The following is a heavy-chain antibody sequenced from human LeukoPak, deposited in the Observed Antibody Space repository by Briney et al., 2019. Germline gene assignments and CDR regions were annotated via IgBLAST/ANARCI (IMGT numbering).Heavy chain of an antibody. CDR1: GGSISSYY. J-gene: IGHJ6*02. CDR3: ARHYSSSWYGTAYYYYGMDV. Sequence: KPSETLSLTCTVSGGSISSYYWSWIRQPPGKGLEWIGYIYYSGSTNYNPSLKSRVTISVDTSKNQFSLKLSSVTAADTAVYYCARHYSSSWYGTAYYYYGMDVWGQGTTVTVSS. V-gene: IGHV4-59*08. CDR2: IYYSGST. D-gene: IGHD6-13*01.